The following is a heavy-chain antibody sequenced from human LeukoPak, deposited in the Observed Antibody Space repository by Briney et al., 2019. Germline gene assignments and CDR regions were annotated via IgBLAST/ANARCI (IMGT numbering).Heavy chain of an antibody. CDR2: ISHSGST. J-gene: IGHJ4*02. CDR3: ARVFQYYFDY. CDR1: GGSFSGYY. Sequence: SETLSLTCAVYGGSFSGYYWSWIRQPPGKGLEWIGEISHSGSTNYNPSLKSRVTISVDTSKNQFSLKLSSVTAADTAVYYCARVFQYYFDYWGQGTLVTVSS. V-gene: IGHV4-34*01. D-gene: IGHD1-14*01.